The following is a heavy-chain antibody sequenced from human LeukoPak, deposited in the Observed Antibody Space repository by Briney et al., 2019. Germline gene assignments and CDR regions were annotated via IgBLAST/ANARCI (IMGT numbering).Heavy chain of an antibody. V-gene: IGHV4-4*07. CDR2: IYSSGST. CDR3: ARGSPTYFNTWDFDY. D-gene: IGHD3-9*01. J-gene: IGHJ4*02. Sequence: SGTLSLTCTVSGGSISNYYWSWIRQPAGKGLEWIGRIYSSGSTKYNPSLKSRVTISVDTAKNQFSLRMSSVTAADTAVYYCARGSPTYFNTWDFDYWGQGTLVTVSS. CDR1: GGSISNYY.